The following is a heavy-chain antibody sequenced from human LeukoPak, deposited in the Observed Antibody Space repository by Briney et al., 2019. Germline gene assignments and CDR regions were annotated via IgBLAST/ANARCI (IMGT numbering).Heavy chain of an antibody. D-gene: IGHD3-22*01. CDR1: GGTFSSYA. CDR2: IIPIFGTA. Sequence: GASVKVSCKASGGTFSSYAISWVRQAPGQGLEWMGRIIPIFGTANYAQKFQGRVTITTDESTSTAYMELSSLRSEDTAVYYCAGPRNYFDSSGYSLDYSGQGTLVTVSP. V-gene: IGHV1-69*05. CDR3: AGPRNYFDSSGYSLDY. J-gene: IGHJ4*02.